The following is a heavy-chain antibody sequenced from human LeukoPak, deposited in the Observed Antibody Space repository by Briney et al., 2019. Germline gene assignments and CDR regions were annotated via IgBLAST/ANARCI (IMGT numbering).Heavy chain of an antibody. J-gene: IGHJ3*02. V-gene: IGHV4-4*02. CDR3: ARHGLVAARHAFDI. D-gene: IGHD6-6*01. Sequence: PSETLSLTCAVSGGSISSSNWWSWVRQPPGKGLEWIGEINHSGNTNYNPSLKSRITISADTSKDQFTLKLSSVTAADTAVYYCARHGLVAARHAFDIWGQGTMVTVSS. CDR2: INHSGNT. CDR1: GGSISSSNW.